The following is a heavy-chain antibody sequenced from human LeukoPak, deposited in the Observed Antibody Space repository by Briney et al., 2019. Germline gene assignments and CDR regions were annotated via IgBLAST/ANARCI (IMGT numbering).Heavy chain of an antibody. CDR2: IIPILGIA. D-gene: IGHD4-11*01. CDR1: GGTFSSYT. CDR3: ARDTPPSPAVTTYGWYFDL. Sequence: AASVKVSCKASGGTFSSYTISWVRQAPGQGLEWMGRIIPILGIANYAQKFQGRVTITADESTSTAYMELSSLRSEDTAVYYCARDTPPSPAVTTYGWYFDLWGRGTLVTVSS. V-gene: IGHV1-69*04. J-gene: IGHJ2*01.